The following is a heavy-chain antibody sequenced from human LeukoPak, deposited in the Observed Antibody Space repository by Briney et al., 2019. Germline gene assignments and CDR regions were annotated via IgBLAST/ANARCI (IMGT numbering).Heavy chain of an antibody. CDR2: ISSSGSTI. CDR3: ARDYGSGRVIVD. Sequence: GGSLRLSCAASGFTFSSYEMNWVRQAPGKGLEWGSYISSSGSTIYYADSVKGRFTISRDNAKNSLYLQMNSLRAEDTAVYYCARDYGSGRVIVDWGQGTLVTVSS. CDR1: GFTFSSYE. D-gene: IGHD3-10*01. J-gene: IGHJ4*02. V-gene: IGHV3-48*03.